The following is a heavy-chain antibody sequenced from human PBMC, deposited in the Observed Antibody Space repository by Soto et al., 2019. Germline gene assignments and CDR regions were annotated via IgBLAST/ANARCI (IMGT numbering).Heavy chain of an antibody. Sequence: ASVKVSCKASGYTFTGYYMHWVRQAPGQGLEWMGWINPNSGGTNYAQKFQGWVTMTRDTSISTAYMELSRLRSDDTAVYYCARGFPGGDTAMVTYYYYGMDVWGQGTTVTVSS. CDR3: ARGFPGGDTAMVTYYYYGMDV. V-gene: IGHV1-2*04. CDR2: INPNSGGT. CDR1: GYTFTGYY. D-gene: IGHD5-18*01. J-gene: IGHJ6*02.